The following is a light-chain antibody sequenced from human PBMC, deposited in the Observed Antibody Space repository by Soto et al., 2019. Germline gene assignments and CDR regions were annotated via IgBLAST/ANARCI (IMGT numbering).Light chain of an antibody. CDR1: QGIDNY. CDR3: QQYNSYSPT. CDR2: AAS. J-gene: IGKJ1*01. V-gene: IGKV1-9*01. Sequence: IQLTQSPSSLSASVGDRVTITCRASQGIDNYLAWYQQKPGKAPKLLIYAASTLQSGVPSRFSGSGSGTDFTLTISSLHPDDFATYYCQQYNSYSPTFGQGTKVDIK.